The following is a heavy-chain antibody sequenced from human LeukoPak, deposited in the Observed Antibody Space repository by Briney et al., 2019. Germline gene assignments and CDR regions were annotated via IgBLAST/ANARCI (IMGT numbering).Heavy chain of an antibody. D-gene: IGHD3-10*01. CDR3: ARGPPGIPSYYYYYMDV. Sequence: SETLSLTCTVSGGSISSYYWSWIRQPPGKGLEWIGYIYYSGSTNYNPSLKSRVTISVDTSKNQFSLKLSSVTAADTAVYYCARGPPGIPSYYYYYMDVWGKGTTVTVSS. V-gene: IGHV4-59*01. J-gene: IGHJ6*03. CDR1: GGSISSYY. CDR2: IYYSGST.